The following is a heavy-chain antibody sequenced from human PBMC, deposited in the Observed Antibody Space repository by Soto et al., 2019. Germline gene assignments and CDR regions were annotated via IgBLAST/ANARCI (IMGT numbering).Heavy chain of an antibody. Sequence: SETLSLTCAVYGGSFSGYYWSWIRQPPGKGLEWIGEINHSGSTDYNPSLKSRVTISVDTSKNQFSLKLSSVTAADTAVYYCAGGLAGDNAFDPWGQGTLVTVSS. V-gene: IGHV4-34*01. CDR3: AGGLAGDNAFDP. CDR1: GGSFSGYY. J-gene: IGHJ5*02. CDR2: INHSGST.